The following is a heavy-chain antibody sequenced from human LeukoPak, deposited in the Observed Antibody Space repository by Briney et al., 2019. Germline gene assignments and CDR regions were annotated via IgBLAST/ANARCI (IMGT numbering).Heavy chain of an antibody. J-gene: IGHJ4*02. CDR2: VYYSGST. Sequence: PSETLSLTCTVSGGSISSGDYYWSWIRQPPGKGLEWIGYVYYSGSTNYNPSLKSRVTISVDTSKNQFSLKLSSVTAADTAVYYCARGYHDFSGYWLSYFDYWGQGTLVTVSS. CDR1: GGSISSGDYY. V-gene: IGHV4-61*08. D-gene: IGHD3-22*01. CDR3: ARGYHDFSGYWLSYFDY.